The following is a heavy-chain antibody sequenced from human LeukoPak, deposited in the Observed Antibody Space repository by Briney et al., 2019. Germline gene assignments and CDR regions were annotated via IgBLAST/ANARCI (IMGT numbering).Heavy chain of an antibody. D-gene: IGHD2-2*01. CDR2: INTNTGNP. J-gene: IGHJ4*02. Sequence: GASVKVSCKASGYTFTSYAMNWVRQAPGQGLEWMGWINTNTGNPTYAQGFTGRFVFSLDTSVSTAYLQISSLKAEDTAVYYFAKQGPGYCGRTRCYGVDYWGQGPLVTVSS. V-gene: IGHV7-4-1*02. CDR1: GYTFTSYA. CDR3: AKQGPGYCGRTRCYGVDY.